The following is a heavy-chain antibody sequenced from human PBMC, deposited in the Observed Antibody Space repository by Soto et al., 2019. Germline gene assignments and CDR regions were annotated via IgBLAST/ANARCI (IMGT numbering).Heavy chain of an antibody. Sequence: QVQLVQSGAEVKKPGSSVKVSCKASGGTFNTYAISWVRQAPGQGLEWMGVIVPVLGTTNYAQRFQGRVTISADESTTTAYMELSSLRSEDTAVYYCARGRVVTAIPYYYYSMDVWGQGTTVTVSS. D-gene: IGHD2-21*02. CDR1: GGTFNTYA. CDR2: IVPVLGTT. V-gene: IGHV1-69*01. J-gene: IGHJ6*02. CDR3: ARGRVVTAIPYYYYSMDV.